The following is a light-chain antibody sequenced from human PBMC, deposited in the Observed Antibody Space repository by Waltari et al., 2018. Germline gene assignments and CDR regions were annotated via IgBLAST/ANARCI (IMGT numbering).Light chain of an antibody. J-gene: IGLJ2*01. CDR1: SSNIGNNY. V-gene: IGLV1-51*02. CDR2: ENN. Sequence: QSVLTQPPSVSAAPGQKITVSCSGSSSNIGNNYVSCYQQLPGTAPKLLIYENNQRPSEIPYRFSGSKFYTSATLGITGLQTGYESDYYCETWDSSLIAVVFGGGTKLTVL. CDR3: ETWDSSLIAVV.